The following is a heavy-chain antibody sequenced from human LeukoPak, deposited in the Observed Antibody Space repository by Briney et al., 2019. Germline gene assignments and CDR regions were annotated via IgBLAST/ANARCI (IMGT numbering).Heavy chain of an antibody. J-gene: IGHJ6*02. CDR2: IYYSGST. CDR1: GGSISSYY. CDR3: ARTGIYSYYYYYGMDV. V-gene: IGHV4-59*08. D-gene: IGHD6-13*01. Sequence: SETLSLTCTVSGGSISSYYWSWIRQPPEKGLEWIGYIYYSGSTNYNPSLKSRVTISVDTSKNQFSLKLSSVTAADTAVYYCARTGIYSYYYYYGMDVWGQGTTVTVSS.